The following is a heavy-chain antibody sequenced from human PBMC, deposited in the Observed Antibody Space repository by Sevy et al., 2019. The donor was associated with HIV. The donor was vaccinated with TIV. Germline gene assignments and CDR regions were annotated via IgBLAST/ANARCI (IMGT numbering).Heavy chain of an antibody. Sequence: SETLSLTCTVSGGSTSTYYWNWIRQPPGKGLEWIGCISDSGFSNDNPSLRSRVTISIDTSKNQFSLRLTSVSAADTAVYYCARGGGRTDWGMDVWGPGTTVTVSS. CDR1: GGSTSTYY. CDR2: ISDSGFS. V-gene: IGHV4-59*01. D-gene: IGHD1-1*01. J-gene: IGHJ6*02. CDR3: ARGGGRTDWGMDV.